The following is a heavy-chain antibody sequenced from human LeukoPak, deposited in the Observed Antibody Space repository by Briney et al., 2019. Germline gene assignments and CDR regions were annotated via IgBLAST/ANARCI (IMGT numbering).Heavy chain of an antibody. Sequence: GASVKVSCKASGYTFTDYYMHWVRQAPGQGLEWLGWINPNSGDTYYAQKFQDRVTMTRDTSTSTVYMELSSLKSDDTAIYYCARGVFGELEKLMFQHWGQGTLVTVSS. CDR2: INPNSGDT. J-gene: IGHJ1*01. D-gene: IGHD3-10*02. CDR1: GYTFTDYY. V-gene: IGHV1-2*02. CDR3: ARGVFGELEKLMFQH.